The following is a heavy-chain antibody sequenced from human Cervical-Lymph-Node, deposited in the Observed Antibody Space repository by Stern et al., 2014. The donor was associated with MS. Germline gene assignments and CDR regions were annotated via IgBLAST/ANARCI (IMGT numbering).Heavy chain of an antibody. D-gene: IGHD3-16*01. CDR2: IYWGDDK. CDR3: ARIKFGDYDYGMDV. J-gene: IGHJ6*02. V-gene: IGHV2-70*01. Sequence: QVTLKESGPALVKPTQTLTLTCTFSGFALSTSGMCVSWIRQPPGKALEWLAPIYWGDDKYYNPSLKNRLPISKDTSQNQGVLTMTDMDPVDTATYYCARIKFGDYDYGMDVWGQGTTVTVSS. CDR1: GFALSTSGMC.